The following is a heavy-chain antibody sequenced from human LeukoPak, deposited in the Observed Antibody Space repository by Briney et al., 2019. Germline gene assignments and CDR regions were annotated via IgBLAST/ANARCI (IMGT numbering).Heavy chain of an antibody. J-gene: IGHJ4*02. Sequence: SVKVSCKASGYTFTSYGISWVRQAPGQGLEWMGGIIPIFGTANYAQKFQGRVTITADKSTSTAYMELSSLRSEDTAVYYCARGRPKAGLNFDYWGQGTLVTVSS. V-gene: IGHV1-69*06. CDR2: IIPIFGTA. D-gene: IGHD6-13*01. CDR1: GYTFTSYG. CDR3: ARGRPKAGLNFDY.